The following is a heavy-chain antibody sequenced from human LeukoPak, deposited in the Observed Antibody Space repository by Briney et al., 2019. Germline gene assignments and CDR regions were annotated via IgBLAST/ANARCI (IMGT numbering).Heavy chain of an antibody. CDR2: IIPLFGTT. CDR3: ARGLGYRAYRQYYFDY. D-gene: IGHD3-16*02. CDR1: GGTFSSYA. J-gene: IGHJ4*02. Sequence: SVKVSCKASGGTFSSYAISWVRQAPGQGLEWMGGIIPLFGTTHQAQKFQGRVTIIADESTSTAHMELSSLRSEDTAVYYCARGLGYRAYRQYYFDYWGQGTLVTVSS. V-gene: IGHV1-69*13.